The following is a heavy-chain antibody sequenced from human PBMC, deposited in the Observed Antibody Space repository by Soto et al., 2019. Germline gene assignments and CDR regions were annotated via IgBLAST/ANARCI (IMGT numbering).Heavy chain of an antibody. D-gene: IGHD3-22*01. CDR2: ISGSGGST. Sequence: VQLLESGGGLVQPGGSLRLSCAASGFTFSSYAMSWVRQAPGKGLEWVSAISGSGGSTYYADSVKGRFTISRDNSKNTLYLQMNSLRAEDTAVYYCAKEVPYYYDSSGYFDYWAQGTLVTVSS. CDR3: AKEVPYYYDSSGYFDY. CDR1: GFTFSSYA. J-gene: IGHJ4*02. V-gene: IGHV3-23*01.